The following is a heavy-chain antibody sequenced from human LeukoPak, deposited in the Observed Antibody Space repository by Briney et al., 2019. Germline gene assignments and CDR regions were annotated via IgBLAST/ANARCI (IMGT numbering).Heavy chain of an antibody. J-gene: IGHJ4*02. Sequence: SETLSLTCTVSGGSISSGSYYCTWLRQPAGTGLEWIGRIYTSGITNYNPSLKSRVTISVDTSKNQFSLKLSSVTAADTAVYYCAREAYSGSYHFDYWGQGTLVTVSS. CDR2: IYTSGIT. CDR3: AREAYSGSYHFDY. CDR1: GGSISSGSYY. V-gene: IGHV4-61*02. D-gene: IGHD1-26*01.